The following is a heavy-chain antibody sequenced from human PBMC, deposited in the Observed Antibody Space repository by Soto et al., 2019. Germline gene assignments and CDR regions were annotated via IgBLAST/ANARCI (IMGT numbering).Heavy chain of an antibody. Sequence: SETLSLTCSVSVGSISYNSYYWGWIRQPPGKGLEWVGGIFYTGTTYYSPSLKDRVTISVDTSKNSFSLNLTSVTAADTAVYFCGELVVVASVANAWGQGTLVTVSS. CDR3: GELVVVASVANA. CDR2: IFYTGTT. J-gene: IGHJ5*02. D-gene: IGHD2-15*01. CDR1: VGSISYNSYY. V-gene: IGHV4-39*02.